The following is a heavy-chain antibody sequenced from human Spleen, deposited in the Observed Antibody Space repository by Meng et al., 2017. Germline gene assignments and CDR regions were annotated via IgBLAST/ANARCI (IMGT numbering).Heavy chain of an antibody. V-gene: IGHV1-18*01. Sequence: PLGQLGAEEEKPGASVKVYCKASVYNFTCLGISWVRQAPGQGLEWIGWISAYNGNTNYAQQLEGRVTMTTDTSTSTAYMELMSLRSDDTAVYYCAREAYDSSGYYFSRYFDLWGRGTLVTVSS. CDR3: AREAYDSSGYYFSRYFDL. CDR2: ISAYNGNT. CDR1: VYNFTCLG. J-gene: IGHJ2*01. D-gene: IGHD3-22*01.